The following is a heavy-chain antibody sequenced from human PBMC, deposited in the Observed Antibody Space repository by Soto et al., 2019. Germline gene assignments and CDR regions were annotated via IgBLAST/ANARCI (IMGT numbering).Heavy chain of an antibody. CDR1: GFSFSTYA. J-gene: IGHJ4*02. CDR3: AKGGSPKYYFDY. Sequence: GGSLRLSCAASGFSFSTYAMSWVRQAPGKGLEWVSANSGSGAGTYYSDSVRGRFTISRDNSKNTLYLQMYSLRGDDTAVYYCAKGGSPKYYFDYWGQGTLVTVSS. CDR2: NSGSGAGT. V-gene: IGHV3-23*01. D-gene: IGHD2-15*01.